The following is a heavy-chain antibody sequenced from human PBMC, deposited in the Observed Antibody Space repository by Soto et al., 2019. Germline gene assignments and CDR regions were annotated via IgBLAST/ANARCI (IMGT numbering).Heavy chain of an antibody. CDR3: ARVDCSTTTCYYYGFDV. J-gene: IGHJ6*02. CDR2: ISYDGSDK. CDR1: GFDFSGYT. V-gene: IGHV3-30-3*01. D-gene: IGHD2-2*01. Sequence: QVHLEESGGGVVQPGGSLRLSCAGSGFDFSGYTIHWVRQAPGKGLEWVAVISYDGSDKYYADSVKGRFTISSDNAKKTLYLQINSLRIEDTAVYYGARVDCSTTTCYYYGFDVWGQWTTVTVSS.